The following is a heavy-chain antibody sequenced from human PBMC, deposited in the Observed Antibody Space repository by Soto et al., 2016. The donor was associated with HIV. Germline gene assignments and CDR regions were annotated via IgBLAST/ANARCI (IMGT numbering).Heavy chain of an antibody. CDR1: GFTFSNAW. J-gene: IGHJ6*02. Sequence: EVQLVESGGGLVKPGGSLRLSCAASGFTFSNAWMTWVRQAPGKGLEWVGRIKTKTDDGTTDYAAPVKGRFTISRDDSKNTLYLQMNSLKTEDTAAYYCTTGTDRGLTYYYYYGMGVWGQGTSVTVSS. D-gene: IGHD2-21*02. CDR2: IKTKTDDGTT. CDR3: TTGTDRGLTYYYYYGMGV. V-gene: IGHV3-15*01.